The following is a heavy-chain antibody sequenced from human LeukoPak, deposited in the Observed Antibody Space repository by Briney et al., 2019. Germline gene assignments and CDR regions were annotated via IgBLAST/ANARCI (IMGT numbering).Heavy chain of an antibody. Sequence: GGSLRLSCAASGFTFSGYWMSWVRQTPEKGLEWVANIKQDGYEKYYVDSVKGRFTISRDNAKNSLYLQMNSLRADDTAVYYCARDKIVGPTTLDYWGQGTLATVSS. CDR2: IKQDGYEK. CDR1: GFTFSGYW. J-gene: IGHJ4*02. D-gene: IGHD1-26*01. CDR3: ARDKIVGPTTLDY. V-gene: IGHV3-7*01.